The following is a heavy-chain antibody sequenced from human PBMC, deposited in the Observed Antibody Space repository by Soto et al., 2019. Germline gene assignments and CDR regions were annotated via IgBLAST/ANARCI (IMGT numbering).Heavy chain of an antibody. Sequence: GGSLRLSCAASGFTVSSNYMSWVRQAPGKGLEWGSVIYSGGSTYYADSVKGRFTISRDNSKNTLYIQMNSLRAEDTAVNYCARDRRYYDSSGYYGENALDIWGQGTMVTVSS. CDR1: GFTVSSNY. CDR2: IYSGGST. CDR3: ARDRRYYDSSGYYGENALDI. J-gene: IGHJ3*02. D-gene: IGHD3-22*01. V-gene: IGHV3-53*01.